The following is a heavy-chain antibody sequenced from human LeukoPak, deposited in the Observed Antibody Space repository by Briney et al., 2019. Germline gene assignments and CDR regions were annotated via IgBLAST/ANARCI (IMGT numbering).Heavy chain of an antibody. CDR3: ARDPYSYDTSGPKPFDY. Sequence: GGSLRLSCAVSGFTFSTYAMSWVRQAPGKGLEWVSYISRSSSAIYYADSVKGRFTISRDNAKNSLFLQMNSLRDEDTAVYYCARDPYSYDTSGPKPFDYWGQGTLVTVSS. CDR1: GFTFSTYA. J-gene: IGHJ4*02. CDR2: ISRSSSAI. V-gene: IGHV3-48*02. D-gene: IGHD3-3*01.